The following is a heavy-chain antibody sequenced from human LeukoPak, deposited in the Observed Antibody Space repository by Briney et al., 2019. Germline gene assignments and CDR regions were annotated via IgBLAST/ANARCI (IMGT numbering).Heavy chain of an antibody. D-gene: IGHD3-22*01. J-gene: IGHJ3*02. V-gene: IGHV4-4*07. Sequence: SETLSLTCTVSGGSISSYYWSWIRQPAGKGLEWIGRIYTSGSTNYNPSLKSRVTMSVDTSKNQFSLKLSSVTAADTAVYYCARDMGYYYDSSGYYFPFTATGAFDIWGQGTMVTVSS. CDR1: GGSISSYY. CDR2: IYTSGST. CDR3: ARDMGYYYDSSGYYFPFTATGAFDI.